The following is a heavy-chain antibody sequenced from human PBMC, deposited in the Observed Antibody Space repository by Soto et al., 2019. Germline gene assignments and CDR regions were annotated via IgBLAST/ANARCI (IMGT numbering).Heavy chain of an antibody. CDR2: ISSSSSYI. Sequence: GGSLRLSCAASGFTFSSYSMNWVRQAPGKGLEWVSSISSSSSYIYYADSVKGRFTISRDNAKNSLYLQMNSLRAEDTAVYYCARDIDCSSTSCYSYYYGMDVWGQGTTVTVSS. D-gene: IGHD2-2*01. CDR3: ARDIDCSSTSCYSYYYGMDV. V-gene: IGHV3-21*01. J-gene: IGHJ6*02. CDR1: GFTFSSYS.